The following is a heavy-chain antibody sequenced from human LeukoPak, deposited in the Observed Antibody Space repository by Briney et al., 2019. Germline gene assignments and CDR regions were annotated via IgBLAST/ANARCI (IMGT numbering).Heavy chain of an antibody. CDR3: ARVSSYLVAAIDYFDY. CDR2: ISYDGSNK. D-gene: IGHD2-15*01. J-gene: IGHJ4*02. Sequence: GGSLRLSCAASRFTFSSYAMHWVRQAPGKGLEWVAVISYDGSNKYYADSVKGRFTISRDNSKNTLYLQMNSLRAEDTAVYYCARVSSYLVAAIDYFDYWGQGTLVTVSS. V-gene: IGHV3-30*04. CDR1: RFTFSSYA.